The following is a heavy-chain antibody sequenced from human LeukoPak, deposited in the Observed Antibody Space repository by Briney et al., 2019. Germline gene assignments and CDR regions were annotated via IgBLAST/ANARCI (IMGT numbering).Heavy chain of an antibody. CDR1: GYSISSGYY. V-gene: IGHV4-38-2*02. CDR3: ARSADFWSGYPPEPD. CDR2: IYHSGST. Sequence: SETLSLTCTVSGYSISSGYYWGWIRQPPGKGLEWIGSIYHSGSTYCNPSLKSRVTISVDTSKNQFSLRLSSVTAADTAVYYCARSADFWSGYPPEPDWGQGTLVTVSS. D-gene: IGHD3-3*01. J-gene: IGHJ4*02.